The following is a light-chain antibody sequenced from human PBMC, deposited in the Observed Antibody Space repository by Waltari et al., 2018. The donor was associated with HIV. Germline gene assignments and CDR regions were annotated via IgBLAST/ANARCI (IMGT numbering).Light chain of an antibody. CDR2: GNS. CDR1: SSNIGAGYD. Sequence: QSELTQPPSVSGAPGQRVTISCTGSSSNIGAGYDVHWYQQLPGTDPKRLITGNSNRPAGVPDRFSGSKSGTSACLAITGLQAGDEADYYCQSYDSSLSPWVFGGGTKLTVL. V-gene: IGLV1-40*01. J-gene: IGLJ3*02. CDR3: QSYDSSLSPWV.